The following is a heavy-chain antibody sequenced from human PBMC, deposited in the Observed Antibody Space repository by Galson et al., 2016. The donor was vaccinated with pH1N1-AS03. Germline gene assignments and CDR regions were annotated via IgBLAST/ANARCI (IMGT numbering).Heavy chain of an antibody. Sequence: PALVKPTQTLTLTCTFSGLSLRASGVGVGWIRQPPGKALEWLALIYWDGDKRYSPSLKSRLTITKDTSKNQVVLTMTNMDPVDTATYYCARDHNWRIDYWGQGTLVTVSS. CDR3: ARDHNWRIDY. CDR1: GLSLRASGVG. D-gene: IGHD1-1*01. CDR2: IYWDGDK. V-gene: IGHV2-5*02. J-gene: IGHJ4*02.